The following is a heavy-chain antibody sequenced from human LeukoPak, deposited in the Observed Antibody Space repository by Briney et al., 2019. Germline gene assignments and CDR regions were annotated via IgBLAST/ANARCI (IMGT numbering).Heavy chain of an antibody. D-gene: IGHD4-23*01. V-gene: IGHV4-34*01. J-gene: IGHJ4*02. CDR1: GGSFSGYY. CDR2: IYYSGST. CDR3: ARHEVTVVFDY. Sequence: SETLSLTCAVYGGSFSGYYWSWIRQPPGKGLEWIGSIYYSGSTYYNPSLKSRVTISVDTSKNQFSLKLSSVTAADTAVYYCARHEVTVVFDYWGQGTLVTVSS.